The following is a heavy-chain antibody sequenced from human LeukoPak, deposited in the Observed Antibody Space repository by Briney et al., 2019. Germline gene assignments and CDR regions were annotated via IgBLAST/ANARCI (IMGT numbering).Heavy chain of an antibody. CDR1: GFTFSTYA. CDR2: ISGSGGNT. CDR3: AKDEVVGATSDC. J-gene: IGHJ4*02. V-gene: IGHV3-23*01. Sequence: GGSLRLSCAASGFTFSTYAMSWVRQAPGKGLEWVSTISGSGGNTYYADSVKGRFTISRDNSKNTLNLQMNSLRAEDTAVYYCAKDEVVGATSDCWGLGTLVTVSS. D-gene: IGHD1-26*01.